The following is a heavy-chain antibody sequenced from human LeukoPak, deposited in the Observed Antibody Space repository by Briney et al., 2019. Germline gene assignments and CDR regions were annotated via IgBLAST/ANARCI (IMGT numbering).Heavy chain of an antibody. CDR3: ARHPTDFWSGAHYYMDV. Sequence: SETLSLTCTVSGGSISSYYWSWIRQPPGKGLEWIGYIYTSGSTNYNPSLKSRVTISVDTSKNQFSLKLSSVTAADTAVYYCARHPTDFWSGAHYYMDVWGKRTTVTVSS. J-gene: IGHJ6*03. V-gene: IGHV4-4*09. CDR1: GGSISSYY. D-gene: IGHD3-3*01. CDR2: IYTSGST.